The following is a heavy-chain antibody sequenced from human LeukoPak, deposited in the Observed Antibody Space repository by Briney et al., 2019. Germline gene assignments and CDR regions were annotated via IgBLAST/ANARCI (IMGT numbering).Heavy chain of an antibody. Sequence: SETLSLTCTVSGGSISSYYWSWIRQPAGKGLEWIGRIYTSGSTNYNPSLKSRVTMSVDTSKNQFSLKLSSVTAADTAVYYCATANSSHHRNMLYYYYYMDVWGKGTTVTVSS. V-gene: IGHV4-4*07. D-gene: IGHD6-19*01. CDR2: IYTSGST. CDR3: ATANSSHHRNMLYYYYYMDV. J-gene: IGHJ6*03. CDR1: GGSISSYY.